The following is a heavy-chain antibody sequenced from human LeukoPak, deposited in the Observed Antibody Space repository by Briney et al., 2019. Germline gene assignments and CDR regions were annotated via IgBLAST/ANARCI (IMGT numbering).Heavy chain of an antibody. CDR3: ARAPDSSGYFYYFDY. J-gene: IGHJ4*02. D-gene: IGHD3-22*01. CDR1: GFTFSRYA. CDR2: ISYGGNNP. Sequence: GGSLRLSCGGSGFTFSRYAMNWVRQAPGQGLEWVSIISYGGNNPQYSESVKGRFTISRDNTKNMVYLQMNSLRPEDTAVYYCARAPDSSGYFYYFDYWGQGALVTVSS. V-gene: IGHV3-30-3*01.